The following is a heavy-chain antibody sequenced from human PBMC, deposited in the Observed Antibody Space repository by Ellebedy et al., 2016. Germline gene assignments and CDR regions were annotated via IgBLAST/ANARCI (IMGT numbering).Heavy chain of an antibody. CDR1: GFTFSSYW. CDR3: ARDKGPSGSYYPRLY. J-gene: IGHJ4*02. D-gene: IGHD1-26*01. Sequence: GESLKISCAASGFTFSSYWMSWVRQAPGKGLEWVANIKQDGSEKYYVDSVKGRFTISRDNAKNSLYLQMNSLRAEDTAVYYCARDKGPSGSYYPRLYWGQGTLVTVSS. V-gene: IGHV3-7*04. CDR2: IKQDGSEK.